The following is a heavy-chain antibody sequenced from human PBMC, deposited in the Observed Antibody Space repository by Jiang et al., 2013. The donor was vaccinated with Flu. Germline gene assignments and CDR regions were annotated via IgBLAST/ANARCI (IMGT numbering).Heavy chain of an antibody. V-gene: IGHV4-59*01. CDR2: ISYSGVT. Sequence: GSGLVKPSETLSLTCTVSGGSISTYYWSWIRQSPGKGLEWIGYISYSGVTGYNPSLRSRITMSIDTPRNQFFLQLSSVTAADSAMYYCARDLDYDSDYSDAFDMWGQGTLVTVSS. D-gene: IGHD3-22*01. J-gene: IGHJ3*02. CDR1: GGSISTYY. CDR3: ARDLDYDSDYSDAFDM.